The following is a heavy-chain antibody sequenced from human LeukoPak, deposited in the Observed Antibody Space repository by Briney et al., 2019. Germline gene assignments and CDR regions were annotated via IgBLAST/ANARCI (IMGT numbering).Heavy chain of an antibody. V-gene: IGHV4-39*07. CDR1: GGSISSSSYY. CDR3: AREHDSGDITNDWFHL. J-gene: IGHJ5*02. D-gene: IGHD1-26*01. Sequence: PSETLSLTCTVSGGSISSSSYYWGWIRQPPGKGLEWIGSIYYSGSTYYNPSLKSRVTISVDTSKNQFSLQLSSVTPEDTAVYYCAREHDSGDITNDWFHLWGQGTLVTVSS. CDR2: IYYSGST.